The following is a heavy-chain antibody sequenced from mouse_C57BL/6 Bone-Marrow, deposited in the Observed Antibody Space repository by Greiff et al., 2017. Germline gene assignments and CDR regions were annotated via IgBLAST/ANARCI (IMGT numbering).Heavy chain of an antibody. CDR3: ARWGYYGSSYLYYYAMDY. V-gene: IGHV1-69*01. J-gene: IGHJ4*01. D-gene: IGHD1-1*01. CDR2: IDPSDSYT. CDR1: GYTFTSYW. Sequence: QVHVKQPGAELVMPGASVKLSCKASGYTFTSYWMHWVKQRPGQCLEWIGEIDPSDSYTNYNQKFKGKSTLTVDKSSSTAYMQLSSLTSEDSAVYYCARWGYYGSSYLYYYAMDYWGQGTSVTVSS.